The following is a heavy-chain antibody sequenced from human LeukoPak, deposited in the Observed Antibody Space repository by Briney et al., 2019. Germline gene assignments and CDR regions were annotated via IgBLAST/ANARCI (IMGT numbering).Heavy chain of an antibody. CDR1: GGTFSSYT. Sequence: SVKVSCKASGGTFSSYTISWVRQAPGQGLEWMGTIIPILGTANYAQKFQGRATIIADKSTGTAYMELSRLKSEDTAVYYCARDDFDGAINYWGQGTLVTVSS. D-gene: IGHD4-17*01. CDR2: IIPILGTA. J-gene: IGHJ4*02. V-gene: IGHV1-69*08. CDR3: ARDDFDGAINY.